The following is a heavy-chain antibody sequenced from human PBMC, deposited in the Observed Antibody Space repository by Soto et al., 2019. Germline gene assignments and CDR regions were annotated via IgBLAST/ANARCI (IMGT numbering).Heavy chain of an antibody. CDR1: GFTFSSYA. V-gene: IGHV3-30-3*01. D-gene: IGHD2-15*01. CDR3: AIVGVVAALDY. CDR2: ISYDGSNK. Sequence: QVQLVESGGGVVQPGRSLRLSCAASGFTFSSYAMHWVRQAPGKGLEWVAVISYDGSNKYYAESVKGRFTISRDNSKNTQYLQMNSLRAEDTAVYYCAIVGVVAALDYWGQGTLVTVSS. J-gene: IGHJ4*02.